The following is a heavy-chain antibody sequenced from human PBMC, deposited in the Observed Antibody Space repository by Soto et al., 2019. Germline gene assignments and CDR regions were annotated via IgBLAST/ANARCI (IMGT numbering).Heavy chain of an antibody. V-gene: IGHV3-23*01. CDR1: GFTFSSYA. Sequence: GGSLRLSCAASGFTFSSYAMSWVRQAPGKGLEWVSAISGSGGSTYYADSVKGRFTISRDNSKNTLYLQMNSLRAEDTAVYYCARVYDSSGYYYYFDYWGQGTLVTVSS. D-gene: IGHD3-22*01. CDR3: ARVYDSSGYYYYFDY. CDR2: ISGSGGST. J-gene: IGHJ4*02.